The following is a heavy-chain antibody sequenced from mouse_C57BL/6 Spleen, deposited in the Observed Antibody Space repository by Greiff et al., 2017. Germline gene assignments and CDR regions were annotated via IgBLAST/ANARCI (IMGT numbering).Heavy chain of an antibody. CDR1: GFTFSSYG. CDR2: ISSGCRYT. J-gene: IGHJ2*01. CDR3: ARRGPYFDY. Sequence: EVKLMASGGDLVKPGGSLKLSCAASGFTFSSYGMSWVRQTPDKKLEWVATISSGCRYTYYPDSGKGRFTIYRDNAKNTLYLHMSSRKSEDTAMYYCARRGPYFDYWGKGTTLTVSS. V-gene: IGHV5-6*02.